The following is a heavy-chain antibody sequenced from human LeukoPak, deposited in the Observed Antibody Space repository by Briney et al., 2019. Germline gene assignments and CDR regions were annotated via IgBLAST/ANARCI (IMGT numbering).Heavy chain of an antibody. CDR2: IRQDGSEK. J-gene: IGHJ4*02. CDR1: GFTFSSYW. D-gene: IGHD3-3*01. V-gene: IGHV3-7*01. CDR3: ASWLWSGLFEY. Sequence: GGSLRLSCAASGFTFSSYWMSWVRQAPGKGLEWVANIRQDGSEKYYVDSVKGRFTISRDNAKNSLYLQMNSLRAEDTAVYYCASWLWSGLFEYWGQGTLVTVSS.